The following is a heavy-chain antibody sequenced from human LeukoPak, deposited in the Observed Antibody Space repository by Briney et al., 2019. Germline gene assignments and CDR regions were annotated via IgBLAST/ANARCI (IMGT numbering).Heavy chain of an antibody. CDR2: INAYNGNT. D-gene: IGHD2-8*01. V-gene: IGHV1-18*01. J-gene: IGHJ4*02. CDR1: GYTSNTYT. CDR3: ARRGINGVDY. Sequence: ASVKVSCKASGYTSNTYTITWVRQAPGQGLEWMGWINAYNGNTNSAQKLQGRVTMTIDTSTSTAYLELRSLRSDDTAVYFCARRGINGVDYWGQGTLVTVSS.